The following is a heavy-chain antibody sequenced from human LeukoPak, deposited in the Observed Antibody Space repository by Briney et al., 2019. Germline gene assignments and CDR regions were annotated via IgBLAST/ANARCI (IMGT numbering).Heavy chain of an antibody. CDR3: ARRGYYYYGMDV. CDR1: GYSFTSYY. CDR2: IYPGDSDT. D-gene: IGHD3-10*01. J-gene: IGHJ6*02. V-gene: IGHV5-51*01. Sequence: GESLKISCKGSGYSFTSYYIAWVRQVPGKGLEWMGIIYPGDSDTRYSPSFQGQVAISADKSISTAYLQWSSLEASDTATYYCARRGYYYYGMDVWGQGTTVTVSS.